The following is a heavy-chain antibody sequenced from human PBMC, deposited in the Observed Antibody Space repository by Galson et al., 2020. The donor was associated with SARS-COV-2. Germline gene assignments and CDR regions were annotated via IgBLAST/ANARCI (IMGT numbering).Heavy chain of an antibody. D-gene: IGHD6-19*01. CDR1: GGTFSSYA. J-gene: IGHJ2*01. CDR2: IIPIFGTA. CDR3: ARGGYSSGWRNLYFDL. Sequence: SVKVSCKASGGTFSSYAISWVRQAPGQGLEWMGGIIPIFGTANYAQKFQGRVTITADESTSTAYMELSSLRSEDTAVYYCARGGYSSGWRNLYFDLWGRGTLVTVAS. V-gene: IGHV1-69*13.